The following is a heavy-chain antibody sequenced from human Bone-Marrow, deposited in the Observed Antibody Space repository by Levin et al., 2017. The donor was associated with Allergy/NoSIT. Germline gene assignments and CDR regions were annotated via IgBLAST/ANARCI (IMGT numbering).Heavy chain of an antibody. Sequence: SETLSLTCTVSGGSISGYYWSWVRQPPGKGLEWVGHIFYSGSTNYNPSLKSRVTISINTSKYQFSLNLPSVTAADTAFYYCARSVAGEFDYWGQGTLVTVSS. CDR2: IFYSGST. J-gene: IGHJ4*02. CDR1: GGSISGYY. V-gene: IGHV4-59*01. D-gene: IGHD3-10*01. CDR3: ARSVAGEFDY.